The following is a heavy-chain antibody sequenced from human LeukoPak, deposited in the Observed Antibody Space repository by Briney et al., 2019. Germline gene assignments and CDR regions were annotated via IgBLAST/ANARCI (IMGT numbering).Heavy chain of an antibody. V-gene: IGHV1-2*02. Sequence: ASVKVSCKASGYTFTGYYMHWVRQAPGQGLEWMGWINPNSGGTNYAQKFQGRVTMTRDTSISTAYMELSRLRSDDTAVYYCARGDCSSTSCHYYYYYMDVWGKGTTVTVSS. D-gene: IGHD2-2*01. J-gene: IGHJ6*03. CDR3: ARGDCSSTSCHYYYYYMDV. CDR1: GYTFTGYY. CDR2: INPNSGGT.